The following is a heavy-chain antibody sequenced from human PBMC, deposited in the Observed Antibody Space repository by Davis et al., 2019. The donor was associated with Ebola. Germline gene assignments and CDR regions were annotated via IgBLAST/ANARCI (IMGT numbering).Heavy chain of an antibody. Sequence: AASVKVSCKASGYTFTNYGITWVRQAPGQGLEWMGWINPHNGNTNYAQNVQGRVTMTTDTSTSTAYMEVGSLRSEDTAVYYCARDTDNGTDYWGQGTLVTVSS. V-gene: IGHV1-18*04. CDR2: INPHNGNT. D-gene: IGHD2-8*01. CDR3: ARDTDNGTDY. CDR1: GYTFTNYG. J-gene: IGHJ4*02.